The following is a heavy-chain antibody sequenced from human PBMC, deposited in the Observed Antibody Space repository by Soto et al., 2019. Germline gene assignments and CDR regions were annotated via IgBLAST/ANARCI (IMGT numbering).Heavy chain of an antibody. V-gene: IGHV3-23*01. CDR3: AAGRGDRPSNFFYLHGMDL. J-gene: IGHJ6*02. D-gene: IGHD3-10*01. Sequence: EVQLLESGGALVQPGASLRLSCVGSGFKFSSSAMSWVRQAPGKGLEWVAAISGAATKTKYSDSVKGRFTISRDNSKDTPYLPMARFSGKGPALYYCAAGRGDRPSNFFYLHGMDLGGQGT. CDR2: ISGAATKT. CDR1: GFKFSSSA.